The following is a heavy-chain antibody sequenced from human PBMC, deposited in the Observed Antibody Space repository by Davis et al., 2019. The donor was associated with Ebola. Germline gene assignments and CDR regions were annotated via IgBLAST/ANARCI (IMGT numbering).Heavy chain of an antibody. J-gene: IGHJ6*03. CDR1: GVSLSSHY. Sequence: PSETLSLTCAVSGVSLSSHYWTWIRQPPGKGLEGVGKIYYSGSTNYTPSLKSRVTISVDTSKNQFSLKLSSVTAADTAVYYCARGRNYYYYMDVWGKGTTVTVSS. CDR2: IYYSGST. V-gene: IGHV4-59*11. CDR3: ARGRNYYYYMDV.